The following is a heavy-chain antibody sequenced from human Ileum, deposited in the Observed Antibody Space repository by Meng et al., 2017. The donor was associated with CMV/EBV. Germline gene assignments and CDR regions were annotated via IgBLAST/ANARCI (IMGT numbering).Heavy chain of an antibody. Sequence: SGGTFSSYALSWVRQAPGQGLEWMGGIIPIFGTANYAQKFQGRVTITTDESTSTAYMELSSLRSEDTAVYYCARDGTGGSSSWYGETWGQGTLVTVSS. J-gene: IGHJ5*02. CDR1: GGTFSSYA. V-gene: IGHV1-69*05. D-gene: IGHD6-13*01. CDR2: IIPIFGTA. CDR3: ARDGTGGSSSWYGET.